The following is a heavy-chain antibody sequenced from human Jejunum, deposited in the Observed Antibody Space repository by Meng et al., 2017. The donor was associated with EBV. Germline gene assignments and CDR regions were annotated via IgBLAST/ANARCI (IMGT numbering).Heavy chain of an antibody. J-gene: IGHJ4*02. CDR1: GFTFSRKS. D-gene: IGHD2-15*01. CDR2: ITYDGSYE. Sequence: QVQLVESGGGVVQVGRXXGLSCAASGFTFSRKSIHWVRQAPGKGLEWVAVITYDGSYEHHADSVKGRFTISRDNSKNTLYLQLNSLRAEDTAVYYCVRDVLGYSAYWGQGTLVTVSS. V-gene: IGHV3-30*04. CDR3: VRDVLGYSAY.